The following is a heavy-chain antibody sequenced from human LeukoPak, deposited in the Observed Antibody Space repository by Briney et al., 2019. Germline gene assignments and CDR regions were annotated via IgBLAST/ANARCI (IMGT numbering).Heavy chain of an antibody. J-gene: IGHJ4*02. CDR3: AKECDYSPGHKFDL. V-gene: IGHV3-23*01. CDR1: GFTFNKFL. D-gene: IGHD3-10*01. Sequence: GGALRPSCAAPGFTFNKFLMSWGGPAPGEGVEGVSVLFTGGGRTLYADSVKGRFTISGDTSRTTLYLQMNGLRAEDTAVYYCAKECDYSPGHKFDLWGQGTLVTVSS. CDR2: LFTGGGRT.